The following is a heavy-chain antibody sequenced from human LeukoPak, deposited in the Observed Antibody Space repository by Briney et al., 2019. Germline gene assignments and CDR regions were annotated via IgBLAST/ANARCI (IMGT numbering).Heavy chain of an antibody. CDR3: ARLYSSSPGLAPSY. D-gene: IGHD6-6*01. Sequence: PGGSLRLSCAASGFTFSSYSMNWVRQAPGKGLEWVSYISSSSSTIYYADSVKGRFTISRDNAKNSLYLQMNSLRAEDTAVYYCARLYSSSPGLAPSYWGQGTLVTVSS. J-gene: IGHJ4*02. CDR2: ISSSSSTI. CDR1: GFTFSSYS. V-gene: IGHV3-48*04.